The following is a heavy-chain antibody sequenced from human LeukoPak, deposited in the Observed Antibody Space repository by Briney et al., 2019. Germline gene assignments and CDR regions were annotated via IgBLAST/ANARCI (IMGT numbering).Heavy chain of an antibody. J-gene: IGHJ2*01. CDR3: ARVYYSRSYDYWYFDI. D-gene: IGHD6-13*01. V-gene: IGHV4-61*01. Sequence: SETLSLTCTVSGYSLSSSYYWSWIRQPPGKGREWIGYTHYSGSTNYNPSLKRRVTISVDTTRRHFCMKVSTVTETDTAVYYCARVYYSRSYDYWYFDIWGRGTLVTVSS. CDR1: GYSLSSSYY. CDR2: THYSGST.